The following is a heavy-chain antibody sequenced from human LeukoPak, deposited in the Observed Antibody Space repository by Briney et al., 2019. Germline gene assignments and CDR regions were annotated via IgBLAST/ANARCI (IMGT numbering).Heavy chain of an antibody. CDR2: INPNSGGT. Sequence: ASVKVSCKASGYTFTGYYMHWVRQAPGQGLEWMGWINPNSGGTNYAQKFQGRVTMTRDTSISTAYMELSRLRSDDTAVYYCARYCSSTSCLKGVDYWGQGTLVTVSS. CDR3: ARYCSSTSCLKGVDY. V-gene: IGHV1-2*02. D-gene: IGHD2-2*01. CDR1: GYTFTGYY. J-gene: IGHJ4*02.